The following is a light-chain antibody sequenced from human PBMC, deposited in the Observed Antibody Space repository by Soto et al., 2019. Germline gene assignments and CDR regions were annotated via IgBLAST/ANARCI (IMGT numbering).Light chain of an antibody. CDR1: QSGSSNY. V-gene: IGKV3-20*01. CDR3: QQYCSSPLT. CDR2: GVS. Sequence: EIVLTQSPGTLSLSPGERATLSCRASQSGSSNYLAWYQQKPGQPPRLLIYGVSSRATGIPDRFSGSGSVTDFTLTISRLEPEDFAVYYCQQYCSSPLTFGGGTKVEIK. J-gene: IGKJ4*01.